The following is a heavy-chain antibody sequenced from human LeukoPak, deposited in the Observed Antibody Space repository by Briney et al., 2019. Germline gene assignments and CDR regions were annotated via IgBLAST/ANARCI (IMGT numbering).Heavy chain of an antibody. CDR3: ARAPYYYDSSGPFDY. J-gene: IGHJ4*02. V-gene: IGHV1-69*13. CDR2: IIPIFGTA. D-gene: IGHD3-22*01. CDR1: GGTFSSYA. Sequence: GASMKVSCKASGGTFSSYAISWVRQAPGQGLEWMGGIIPIFGTANYAQKFQGRVTITADESTSTAYMELSSLRSEDTAVYYCARAPYYYDSSGPFDYWGQGTLVTVSS.